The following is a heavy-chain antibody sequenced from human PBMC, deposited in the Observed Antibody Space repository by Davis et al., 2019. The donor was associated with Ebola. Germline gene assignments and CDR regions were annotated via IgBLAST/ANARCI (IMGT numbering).Heavy chain of an antibody. CDR2: IYYSGST. Sequence: GSLRLSCTVSGGSISSSSYYWGWIRQPPGKGLEWIGSIYYSGSTYYNPSLKSRVTISVDTSKNQFSLKLSSVTAADTAVYYCARRKKYCTNGVCYYDYWGQGTLVTVSS. D-gene: IGHD2-8*01. CDR3: ARRKKYCTNGVCYYDY. V-gene: IGHV4-39*01. CDR1: GGSISSSSYY. J-gene: IGHJ4*02.